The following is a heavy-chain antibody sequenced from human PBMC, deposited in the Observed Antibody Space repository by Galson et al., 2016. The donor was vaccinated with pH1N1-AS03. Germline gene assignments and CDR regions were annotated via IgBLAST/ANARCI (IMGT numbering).Heavy chain of an antibody. CDR3: AKSFYGDVFDI. Sequence: SLRLSCAASGFNFDNYAMHWVRQARGKGLEWVSGISWNSGTFDYADSVKGRFTISRDNAKNSLYLQMNSLTADDSALYYCAKSFYGDVFDIWGQGTMVTVSS. CDR1: GFNFDNYA. V-gene: IGHV3-9*01. CDR2: ISWNSGTF. J-gene: IGHJ3*02. D-gene: IGHD3-3*02.